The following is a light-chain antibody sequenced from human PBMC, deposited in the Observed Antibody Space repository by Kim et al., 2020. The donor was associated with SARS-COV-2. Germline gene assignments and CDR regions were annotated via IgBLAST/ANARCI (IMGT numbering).Light chain of an antibody. V-gene: IGLV2-14*03. J-gene: IGLJ2*01. Sequence: PGQSITISCTGTSSDFGGFNYLSWYQQHPGKAPKLIIYEVSNRPSGVSHRFSASKSGNTASLTISGLQADDEADYYCSSYTNSNTRVFGGGTQLTVL. CDR1: SSDFGGFNY. CDR2: EVS. CDR3: SSYTNSNTRV.